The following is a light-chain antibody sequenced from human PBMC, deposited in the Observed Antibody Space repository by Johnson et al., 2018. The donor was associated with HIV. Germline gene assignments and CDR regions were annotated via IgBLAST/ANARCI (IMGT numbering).Light chain of an antibody. Sequence: QSVLTQPPSVSAAPGQKVDISCSGSSSNIESDYVYWYQQLPGTAPKLLIYDNNKRPSGIPDRFFGSKSGTSATLDITGLQTGDEGDYYCGTWDSSLNAYVFGTGTKVTVL. CDR3: GTWDSSLNAYV. V-gene: IGLV1-51*01. CDR1: SSNIESDY. CDR2: DNN. J-gene: IGLJ1*01.